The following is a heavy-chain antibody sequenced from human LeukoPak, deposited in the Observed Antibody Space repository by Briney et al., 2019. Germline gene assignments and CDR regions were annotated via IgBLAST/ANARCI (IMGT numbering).Heavy chain of an antibody. D-gene: IGHD1-26*01. V-gene: IGHV3-9*01. CDR1: GFTFDDYA. J-gene: IGHJ4*02. Sequence: GRSLSLSCAASGFTFDDYAMHWVRQAPGKGLECVSGISWNSGSIGYADSVKGRFTISRDNAKNSLYLQMNSLRAEDTALYYCAKDSGSYYGYFDYWGQGTLVTVSS. CDR2: ISWNSGSI. CDR3: AKDSGSYYGYFDY.